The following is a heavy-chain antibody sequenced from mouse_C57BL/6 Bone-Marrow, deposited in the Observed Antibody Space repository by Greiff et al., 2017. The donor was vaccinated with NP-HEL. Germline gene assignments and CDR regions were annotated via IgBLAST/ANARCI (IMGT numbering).Heavy chain of an antibody. CDR3: ARLGYYGYDAVFAY. D-gene: IGHD2-2*01. CDR2: IYPRSGNT. Sequence: QVQLQQSGAELARPGASVKLSCKASGYTFTSYGISWVKQRTGQGLEWIGEIYPRSGNTYYNEKFKGKATLTADKSSSTAYMELRSLTSEDSAVYFCARLGYYGYDAVFAYWGQGTLVTVSA. V-gene: IGHV1-81*01. J-gene: IGHJ3*01. CDR1: GYTFTSYG.